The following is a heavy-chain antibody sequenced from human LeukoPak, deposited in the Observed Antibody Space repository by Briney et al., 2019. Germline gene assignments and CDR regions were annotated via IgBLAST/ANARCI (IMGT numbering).Heavy chain of an antibody. Sequence: ASVKVSCKASGYTFTSHDINWVRQATGQGLEWMGWMNPNSGNTGYAQKFQGRVTMTRNTSISTAYMELSSLRSEDTAVYYCARARRRFLEWLLSQYYFDYWGQGTLVTVSS. CDR1: GYTFTSHD. V-gene: IGHV1-8*01. CDR3: ARARRRFLEWLLSQYYFDY. CDR2: MNPNSGNT. D-gene: IGHD3-3*01. J-gene: IGHJ4*02.